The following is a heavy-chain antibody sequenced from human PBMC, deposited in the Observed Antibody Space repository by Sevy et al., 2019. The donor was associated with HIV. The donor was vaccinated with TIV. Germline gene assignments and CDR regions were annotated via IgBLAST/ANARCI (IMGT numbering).Heavy chain of an antibody. CDR3: ARDLEFYDYGDYGPAFMPDY. Sequence: GGCLRLSCAASGFTFSTYGMHWVRQAPGKGLEWVAVIWFDGSNTYYPDTVKGRFTISRDIAKNTLYLQMNSLRVEDTAVYYCARDLEFYDYGDYGPAFMPDYWGQGTLVTVSS. D-gene: IGHD4-17*01. V-gene: IGHV3-33*01. J-gene: IGHJ4*02. CDR2: IWFDGSNT. CDR1: GFTFSTYG.